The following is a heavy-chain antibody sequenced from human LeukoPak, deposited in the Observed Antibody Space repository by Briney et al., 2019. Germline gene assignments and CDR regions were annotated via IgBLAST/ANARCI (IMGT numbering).Heavy chain of an antibody. D-gene: IGHD3-10*01. Sequence: ASVKVSCKASGFTFGRSAVQWVRQARGQRLKWIGWIVVGSGNTNYAQKFQGRVTITADESTSTAYMELSSLRSEDTAVYYCARDPYYYGSGSLYGMDVWGQGTTVTVSS. V-gene: IGHV1-58*01. CDR2: IVVGSGNT. CDR1: GFTFGRSA. J-gene: IGHJ6*02. CDR3: ARDPYYYGSGSLYGMDV.